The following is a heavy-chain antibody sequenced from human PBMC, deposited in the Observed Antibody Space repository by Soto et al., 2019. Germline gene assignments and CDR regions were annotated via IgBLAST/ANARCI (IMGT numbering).Heavy chain of an antibody. J-gene: IGHJ4*02. CDR3: ARLVGYYDILTGYLTFDY. CDR1: GGSISSSSYY. CDR2: IYYSGST. V-gene: IGHV4-39*01. Sequence: QLQLQESGPGLVKPSETLSLTCTVSGGSISSSSYYWGWIRQPPGKGLEWIGSIYYSGSTYYNPSLKSRVTISVDTSKNQCSLKLSSVTAADTAVYYCARLVGYYDILTGYLTFDYWGQGTLVTVSS. D-gene: IGHD3-9*01.